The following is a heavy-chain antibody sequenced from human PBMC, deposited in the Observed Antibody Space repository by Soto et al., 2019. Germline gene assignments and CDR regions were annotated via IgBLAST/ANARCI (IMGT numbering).Heavy chain of an antibody. D-gene: IGHD1-1*01. V-gene: IGHV3-72*01. CDR3: TRTPAGYHFDY. CDR2: SRNKANRYTT. CDR1: EFTFSDHF. Sequence: EVQLVESGGGLVQPGGSLRLSCATSEFTFSDHFMDWVRQAPGKGLEWVGRSRNKANRYTTEYAASVKSRFTVSRDDSTNSLYLQMSSLKTEDTAVYYCTRTPAGYHFDYWGQGTLVTVSS. J-gene: IGHJ4*02.